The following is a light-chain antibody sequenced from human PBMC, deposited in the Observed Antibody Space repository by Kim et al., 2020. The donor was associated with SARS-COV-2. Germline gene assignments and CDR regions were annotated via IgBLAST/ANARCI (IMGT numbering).Light chain of an antibody. CDR2: EVS. CDR3: SSYSTSSNVV. V-gene: IGLV2-14*01. J-gene: IGLJ2*01. CDR1: SRDVGGYNY. Sequence: QSALTQPASVSGSPGQSITISCTGTSRDVGGYNYVSWYQQRPGKAPKLMISEVSNRPSGVSNRFSGSKSGNTASLTISRLQAEDEADYYCSSYSTSSNVVFGGGTQLTVL.